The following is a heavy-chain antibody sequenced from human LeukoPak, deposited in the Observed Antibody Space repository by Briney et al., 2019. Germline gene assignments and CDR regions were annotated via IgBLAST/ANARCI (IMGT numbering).Heavy chain of an antibody. CDR2: INHSGST. CDR1: GGSFSGYY. V-gene: IGHV4-34*01. D-gene: IGHD1-26*01. CDR3: ASPYSGSYLFDY. Sequence: SETLSLTCAVYGGSFSGYYWSGIRQPPGKGLEWIGEINHSGSTNYNPSLKSRVTISVDTSKNQFSLKLSSVTAADTAVYYCASPYSGSYLFDYWGQGTLVTVSS. J-gene: IGHJ4*02.